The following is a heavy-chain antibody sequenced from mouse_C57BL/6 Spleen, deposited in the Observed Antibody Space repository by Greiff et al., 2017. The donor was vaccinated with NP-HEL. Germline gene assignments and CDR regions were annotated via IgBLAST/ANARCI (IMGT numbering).Heavy chain of an antibody. Sequence: EVQVVESGGGLVKPGGSLKLSCAASGFTFSSYAMSWVRQTPEKRLEWVATISDGGSYTYYPDNVKGRFTISRDNAKNNLYLQMSHLKSEDTAMYYCAREGYGKYYYAMDYWGQGTSVTVSS. J-gene: IGHJ4*01. CDR3: AREGYGKYYYAMDY. V-gene: IGHV5-4*01. CDR2: ISDGGSYT. CDR1: GFTFSSYA. D-gene: IGHD2-10*02.